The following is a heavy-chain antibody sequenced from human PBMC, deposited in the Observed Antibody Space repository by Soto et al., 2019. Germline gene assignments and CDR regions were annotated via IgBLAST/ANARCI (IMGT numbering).Heavy chain of an antibody. V-gene: IGHV3-33*01. CDR3: ARDRYSSGWYALDY. Sequence: QVQLVESGGGVVQPGRSLRLYCAASGFTFSSYGMHWVRQAPGKGLEWVAVIWYDGSNKYYADSVKGRFTISRDNSKNTLYLKMNSLRAEDTAVYYCARDRYSSGWYALDYWGQGTLVTVSS. D-gene: IGHD6-19*01. CDR1: GFTFSSYG. CDR2: IWYDGSNK. J-gene: IGHJ4*02.